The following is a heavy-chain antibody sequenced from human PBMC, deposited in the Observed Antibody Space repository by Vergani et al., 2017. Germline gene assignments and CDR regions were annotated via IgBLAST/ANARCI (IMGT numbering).Heavy chain of an antibody. Sequence: QVQLVESGGGVVQPGGSLRLSCAASGFSFSSFGMHWVRQAPGKGLEWVTFIRYDGSNKYYADSAKGRFTISRDNSKNTVYLQMNSLRTGDTAVYYCAKDGLAYGSGSWYYWGRGTLVTVSS. V-gene: IGHV3-30*02. D-gene: IGHD3-10*01. CDR2: IRYDGSNK. J-gene: IGHJ4*02. CDR1: GFSFSSFG. CDR3: AKDGLAYGSGSWYY.